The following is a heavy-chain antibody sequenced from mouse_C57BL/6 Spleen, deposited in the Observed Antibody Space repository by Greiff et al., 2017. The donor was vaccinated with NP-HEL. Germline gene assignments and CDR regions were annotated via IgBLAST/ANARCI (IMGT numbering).Heavy chain of an antibody. J-gene: IGHJ2*01. Sequence: VQLQQSGPELVKPGASVKISCKASGYTFTDYYMNWVKQSHGKSLEWIGDINPNNGGTSYNQKFKGKATLTVDKSSSTAYMELRSLTSEDSAVYCCARDGTMVTDYWGQGTTLTVSS. CDR2: INPNNGGT. D-gene: IGHD2-2*01. CDR1: GYTFTDYY. CDR3: ARDGTMVTDY. V-gene: IGHV1-26*01.